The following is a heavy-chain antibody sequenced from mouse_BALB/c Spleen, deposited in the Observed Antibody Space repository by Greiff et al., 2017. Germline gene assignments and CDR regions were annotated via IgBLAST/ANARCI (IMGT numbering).Heavy chain of an antibody. J-gene: IGHJ3*01. V-gene: IGHV1-4*01. CDR2: INPSSGYT. Sequence: VQLQQSGAELARPGASVKMSCKASGYTFTSYTMHWVKQRPGQGLEWIGYINPSSGYTNYNQKFKDKATLTADKSSSTAYMQLSSLTSEDSAVYYCARFHYYGSSYGWFAYWGQGTLVTVSA. CDR1: GYTFTSYT. CDR3: ARFHYYGSSYGWFAY. D-gene: IGHD1-1*01.